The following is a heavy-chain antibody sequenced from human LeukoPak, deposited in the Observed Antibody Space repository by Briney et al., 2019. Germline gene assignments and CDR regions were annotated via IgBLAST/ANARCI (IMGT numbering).Heavy chain of an antibody. CDR2: IKQDGSEK. D-gene: IGHD3-3*01. Sequence: GGSLRLSCAAPGFTFSSYAMSWVRQAPGKGLEWVANIKQDGSEKYYVDSVKGRFTISRDNAKNSLYLQMNSLRAEDTAVYYCARAIFGVAGYYYYMDVWGKGTTVTVSS. CDR3: ARAIFGVAGYYYYMDV. CDR1: GFTFSSYA. J-gene: IGHJ6*03. V-gene: IGHV3-7*04.